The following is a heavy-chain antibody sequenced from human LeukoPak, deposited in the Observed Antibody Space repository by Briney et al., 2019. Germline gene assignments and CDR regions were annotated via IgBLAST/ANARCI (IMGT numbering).Heavy chain of an antibody. Sequence: PGASLRLSCAASGFTFSDYYMSWIRQAPGKGLEWVSYISSSGSTIYYADSVKGRFTISRDNAKNSLYLQMNSLRAEDTAVYYCARDNSWELLLDYWGQGTLVTVSS. D-gene: IGHD1-26*01. J-gene: IGHJ4*02. CDR2: ISSSGSTI. CDR3: ARDNSWELLLDY. V-gene: IGHV3-11*01. CDR1: GFTFSDYY.